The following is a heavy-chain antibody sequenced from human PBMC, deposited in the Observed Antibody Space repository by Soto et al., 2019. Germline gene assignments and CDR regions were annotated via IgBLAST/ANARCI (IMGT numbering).Heavy chain of an antibody. CDR1: GYSFTSYW. J-gene: IGHJ5*02. Sequence: PGETLKISCKGAGYSFTSYWIVWVRQMPGKGLEWMGIIYPDDSDTRYNPSFQGHVTISADKSINTAYLQWSSLEASDTAMYYCVRHWPQQPLDPWGQGTLVTVSS. CDR2: IYPDDSDT. D-gene: IGHD6-13*01. V-gene: IGHV5-51*01. CDR3: VRHWPQQPLDP.